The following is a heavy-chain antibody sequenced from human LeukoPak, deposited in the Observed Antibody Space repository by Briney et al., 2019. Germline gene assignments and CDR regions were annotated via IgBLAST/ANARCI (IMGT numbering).Heavy chain of an antibody. D-gene: IGHD6-19*01. CDR2: ISSSSSCI. V-gene: IGHV3-21*01. J-gene: IGHJ4*02. CDR3: ARAIAVAGDDFDY. CDR1: EFTFITYW. Sequence: SGGSLRLSCAASEFTFITYWMSWVRQAPGKGLEWVSSISSSSSCIYYADSVKGRFTISRDNAKNSLYLQMNSLRAEDTAVYYCARAIAVAGDDFDYWGQGTLVTVSS.